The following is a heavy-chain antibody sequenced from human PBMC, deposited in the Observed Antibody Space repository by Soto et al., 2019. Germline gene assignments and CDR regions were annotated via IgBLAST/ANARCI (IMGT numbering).Heavy chain of an antibody. CDR3: ARTAYYYDSSGYYLDC. J-gene: IGHJ4*02. CDR2: IWYDGRNT. CDR1: GFTFSSYG. D-gene: IGHD3-22*01. Sequence: GWSLGLSCAAPGFTFSSYGMHWVRQAPGKGLEWVAVIWYDGRNTYYADSVKGRFTISRDNSKNTLYLQMNSLRAEDTAVYYCARTAYYYDSSGYYLDCWGQGSRVIVSS. V-gene: IGHV3-33*01.